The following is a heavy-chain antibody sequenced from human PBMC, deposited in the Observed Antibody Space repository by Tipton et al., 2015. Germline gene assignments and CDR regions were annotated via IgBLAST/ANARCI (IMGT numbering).Heavy chain of an antibody. CDR3: ARDLEHGMDV. CDR1: AYSITSDYY. V-gene: IGHV4-61*01. CDR2: ISYTETS. J-gene: IGHJ6*02. Sequence: GLVKPSETLSLTCAVSAYSITSDYYWSWIRQPPGKGLEWIGYISYTETSHYNASLKSRVTISIDTSKNQFSLKLSSVTAADTAVYYCARDLEHGMDVWGQGTTVTVSS. D-gene: IGHD5-24*01.